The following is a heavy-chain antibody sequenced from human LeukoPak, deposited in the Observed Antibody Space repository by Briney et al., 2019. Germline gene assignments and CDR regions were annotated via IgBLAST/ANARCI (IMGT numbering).Heavy chain of an antibody. CDR3: ASAYCGGDCTPYWYFDL. J-gene: IGHJ2*01. Sequence: PSETLSLTCTVSGGSISSGDYYWSWIRQPPGKGLEWIGYIYYIGNTFYNPSLKSRVTISVDTSKNPFSLKLSSVTAADTAVYYCASAYCGGDCTPYWYFDLWGRGTLVTVSS. CDR1: GGSISSGDYY. V-gene: IGHV4-30-4*01. CDR2: IYYIGNT. D-gene: IGHD2-21*02.